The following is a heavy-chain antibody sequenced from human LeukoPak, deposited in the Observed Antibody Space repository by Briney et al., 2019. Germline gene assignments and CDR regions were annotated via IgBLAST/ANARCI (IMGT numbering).Heavy chain of an antibody. CDR2: ISHDGSDK. Sequence: GGSLRLSCSASGLTFSSYAMHWVRQAPGEGLEWVAFISHDGSDKYYADSVKGRFTISRDISKNTLSLQMNSLRADDTAVYYCARDRWGFDYWGQGTLVSVSS. J-gene: IGHJ4*02. CDR3: ARDRWGFDY. D-gene: IGHD4-23*01. V-gene: IGHV3-30-3*01. CDR1: GLTFSSYA.